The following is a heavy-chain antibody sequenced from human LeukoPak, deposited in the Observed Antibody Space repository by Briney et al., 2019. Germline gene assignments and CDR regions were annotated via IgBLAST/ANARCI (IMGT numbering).Heavy chain of an antibody. CDR3: ARVWSSGYTKDY. J-gene: IGHJ4*02. Sequence: GGSLRLSCAASGFTFSSYSIDWVRQAPGKGLEGLSYISSSSSTIYYADSVKGPFTISRDNAKNSVYLQMNSLRAEATAVYYCARVWSSGYTKDYWGQGTLVTVSS. CDR2: ISSSSSTI. V-gene: IGHV3-48*04. CDR1: GFTFSSYS. D-gene: IGHD3-22*01.